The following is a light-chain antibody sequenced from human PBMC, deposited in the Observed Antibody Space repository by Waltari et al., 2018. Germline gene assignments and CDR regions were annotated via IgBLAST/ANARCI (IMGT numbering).Light chain of an antibody. CDR2: RDD. CDR1: TSDVGSNF. V-gene: IGLV1-47*01. J-gene: IGLJ2*01. Sequence: VLTQPPSASGTPGQTTTISCSGGTSDVGSNFVYWYQQFPGGAPITVIIRDDRRPAGAPDRFSGNKSGTSASRTSTGLRSEDEAYYYCASGDDRLSGPHVIFGGGTKVTVL. CDR3: ASGDDRLSGPHVI.